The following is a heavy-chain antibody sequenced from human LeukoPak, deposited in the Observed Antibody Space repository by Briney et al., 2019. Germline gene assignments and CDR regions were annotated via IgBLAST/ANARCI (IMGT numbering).Heavy chain of an antibody. CDR2: IKQDGSEK. V-gene: IGHV3-7*01. CDR3: ARSQTTYYYDSSGYYYHDY. D-gene: IGHD3-22*01. Sequence: GGSLRLSCAASGFTFSSYWMSWVRQAPGKGLEWVANIKQDGSEKYYVDSVKGRFTTSRDNAKNSLYLQMNSLRAEDTAVYYCARSQTTYYYDSSGYYYHDYWGQGTLVTVSS. CDR1: GFTFSSYW. J-gene: IGHJ4*02.